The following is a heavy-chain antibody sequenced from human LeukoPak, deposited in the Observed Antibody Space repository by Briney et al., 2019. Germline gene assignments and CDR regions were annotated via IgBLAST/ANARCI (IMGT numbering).Heavy chain of an antibody. V-gene: IGHV3-9*01. CDR3: ARVYCSSTSCYGLPFNWFDP. D-gene: IGHD2-2*01. Sequence: GGSLRLSCAASGFTFDDYAMHWVRHGPGKGLEWVSGISWNSGSIGYADSVKGRFTISRDNAKNSLYLQMNSLRAEDTAVYYCARVYCSSTSCYGLPFNWFDPWGQGTLVTVSS. J-gene: IGHJ5*02. CDR2: ISWNSGSI. CDR1: GFTFDDYA.